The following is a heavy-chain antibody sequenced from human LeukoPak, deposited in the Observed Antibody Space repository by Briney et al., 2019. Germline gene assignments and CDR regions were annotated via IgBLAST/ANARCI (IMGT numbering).Heavy chain of an antibody. Sequence: SETLSLTCGVSGYSISRGYYWAWIRQPPGKGLEWIGTIYHTGSTYYTPSLGSRVTISVDTSKNEFSLNLNSVAAADTAVYYCARAGWIITSGIDYWGQGALVTVSS. D-gene: IGHD3-10*01. CDR2: IYHTGST. V-gene: IGHV4-38-2*01. CDR1: GYSISRGYY. CDR3: ARAGWIITSGIDY. J-gene: IGHJ4*02.